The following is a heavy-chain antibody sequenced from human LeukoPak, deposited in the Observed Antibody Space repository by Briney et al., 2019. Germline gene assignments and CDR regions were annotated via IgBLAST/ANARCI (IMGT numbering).Heavy chain of an antibody. D-gene: IGHD3-3*01. CDR3: ARDPGVVAFHYFDY. Sequence: PGGSLRLSCAASGFTFSSHAMGWVSQAPGKGLEWVSAIGGSGGSTYYADSVKGRFTISRDNSKNTLYLQMNSLRAEDTALYYCARDPGVVAFHYFDYWGQGTLVTVSS. V-gene: IGHV3-23*01. CDR1: GFTFSSHA. J-gene: IGHJ4*02. CDR2: IGGSGGST.